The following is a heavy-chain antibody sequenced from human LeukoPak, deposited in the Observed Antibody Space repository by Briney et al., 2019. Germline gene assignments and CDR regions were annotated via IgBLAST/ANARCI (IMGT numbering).Heavy chain of an antibody. CDR3: ARGFPVDYDFWSGYYNHAFDI. J-gene: IGHJ3*02. Sequence: PSETLSLTCTVSGYSISSGYYWGWIRQPPGKGLEWIGEINHSGSTNYNPSLKSRVTISVDTSKNQFSLKLSSVTAADTAVYYCARGFPVDYDFWSGYYNHAFDIWGQGTMVTVSS. CDR2: INHSGST. D-gene: IGHD3-3*01. V-gene: IGHV4-38-2*02. CDR1: GYSISSGYY.